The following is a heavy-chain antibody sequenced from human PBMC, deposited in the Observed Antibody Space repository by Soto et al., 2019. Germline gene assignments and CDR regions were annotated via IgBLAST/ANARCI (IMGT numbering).Heavy chain of an antibody. CDR1: GFTFSSYA. CDR3: AKDLRYGGNSGYFDY. Sequence: LRLSCAASGFTFSSYAMSWVRQAPGKGLEWVSAISGSGGSTYYADSVKGRFTISRDNSKNTLYLQMNSLRAEDTAVYYCAKDLRYGGNSGYFDYWGQGTLVTVSS. CDR2: ISGSGGST. V-gene: IGHV3-23*01. J-gene: IGHJ4*02. D-gene: IGHD4-17*01.